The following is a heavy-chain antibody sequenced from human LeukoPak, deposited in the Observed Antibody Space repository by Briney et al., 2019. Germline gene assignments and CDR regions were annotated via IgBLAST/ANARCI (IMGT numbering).Heavy chain of an antibody. CDR1: GFTVSGNY. D-gene: IGHD5-12*01. Sequence: PGGSLRLSCAASGFTVSGNYMSWVRLASGKGLEWVSVIYIGGRTKYADSVRGRFTISRDNSKNTLYLQMNSLRAEDTAVYYCARGRYEFSAGMDVWGQGTTVTVSS. J-gene: IGHJ6*02. V-gene: IGHV3-53*01. CDR2: IYIGGRT. CDR3: ARGRYEFSAGMDV.